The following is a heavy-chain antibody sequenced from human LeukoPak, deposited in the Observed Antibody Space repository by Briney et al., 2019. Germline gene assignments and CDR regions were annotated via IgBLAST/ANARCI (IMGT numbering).Heavy chain of an antibody. CDR1: GFTFSAYE. CDR2: IKQDGSEK. J-gene: IGHJ3*02. Sequence: GGSLRLSCAASGFTFSAYEMSWVRQAPGKGLEWVANIKQDGSEKYYVDSVKDRFTISRDNAKNSLYLQMNSLRAEDTAVYYCARESGSYYPPRHAFDIWGQGTMVTVSS. V-gene: IGHV3-7*01. D-gene: IGHD1-26*01. CDR3: ARESGSYYPPRHAFDI.